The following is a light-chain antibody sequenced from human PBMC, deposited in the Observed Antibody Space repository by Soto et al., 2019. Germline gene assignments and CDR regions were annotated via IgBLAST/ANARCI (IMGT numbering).Light chain of an antibody. CDR3: QQYGRSPLT. CDR1: QSVSSSY. J-gene: IGKJ3*01. V-gene: IGKV3-20*01. CDR2: CAS. Sequence: EIVLMQSPGTLSLSPGERATLSCRASQSVSSSYLAWYQQKPGQAPRLLIYCASSRATGIPDRFSGSGSGTDFTLTISRLEPEDFAVYYCQQYGRSPLTFGPGTKVDIK.